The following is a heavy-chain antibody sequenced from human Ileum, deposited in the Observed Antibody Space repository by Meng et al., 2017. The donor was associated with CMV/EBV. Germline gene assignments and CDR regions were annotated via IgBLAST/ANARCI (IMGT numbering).Heavy chain of an antibody. V-gene: IGHV4-34*01. CDR1: YY. D-gene: IGHD2-2*01. Sequence: YYGSWIRQPPGKGLEWIGEINHSGSTNYNPSLKSRVTISVDTSKIQFSLKLSSVTAADTAVYYCARDHLPLGYCSSTSCRAYNWFDPWGQGTLVTVSS. CDR3: ARDHLPLGYCSSTSCRAYNWFDP. CDR2: INHSGST. J-gene: IGHJ5*02.